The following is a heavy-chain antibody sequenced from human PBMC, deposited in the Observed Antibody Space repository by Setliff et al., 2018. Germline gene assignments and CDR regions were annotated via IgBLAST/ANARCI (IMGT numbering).Heavy chain of an antibody. D-gene: IGHD1-7*01. CDR3: TRSRGTTVYDY. V-gene: IGHV3-48*04. J-gene: IGHJ4*02. Sequence: GGSLRLSCAASGFTFSSYGMHWVRQAPGKGLEWISHIDPRGSPVDYVDSVKGRFTVSRDNTKNLVYLQMDSLRADDTAVYYCTRSRGTTVYDYWGQGTLVTVSS. CDR1: GFTFSSYG. CDR2: IDPRGSPV.